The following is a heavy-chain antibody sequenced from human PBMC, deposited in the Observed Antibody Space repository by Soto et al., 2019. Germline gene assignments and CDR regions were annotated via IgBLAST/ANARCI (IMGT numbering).Heavy chain of an antibody. Sequence: QVQLQESGPGLVQPSQTLSLACTVSGGSITTVGNYWSWIRQFPGKGLEWIGHISYSGSTNSNPSLRSRLSMSVDTSKNQFSLELSSVTAADTVVYSCARLVGSGNYLGIFDAFDIWGQGTVVTVSS. CDR1: GGSITTVGNY. D-gene: IGHD1-26*01. J-gene: IGHJ3*02. V-gene: IGHV4-31*03. CDR3: ARLVGSGNYLGIFDAFDI. CDR2: ISYSGST.